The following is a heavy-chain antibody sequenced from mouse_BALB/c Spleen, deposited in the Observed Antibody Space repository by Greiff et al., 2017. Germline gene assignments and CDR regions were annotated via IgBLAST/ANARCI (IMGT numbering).Heavy chain of an antibody. CDR1: GFAFSSYD. CDR2: ISSGGGST. D-gene: IGHD2-5*01. J-gene: IGHJ4*01. CDR3: ARQYSNYGYAMDY. Sequence: EVQLVESGGGLVKPGGSLKLSCAASGFAFSSYDMSWVRQTPEKRLEWVAYISSGGGSTYYPDTVKGRFTISRDNAKNTMYLQMSSMKSEDTAMYYCARQYSNYGYAMDYWGQGTSVTVSS. V-gene: IGHV5-12-1*01.